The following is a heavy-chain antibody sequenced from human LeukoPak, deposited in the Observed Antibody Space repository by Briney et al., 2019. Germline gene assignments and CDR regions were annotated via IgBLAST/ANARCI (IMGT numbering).Heavy chain of an antibody. CDR2: ISSSSSYI. V-gene: IGHV3-21*01. CDR3: ARTQGRGADY. J-gene: IGHJ4*02. CDR1: GFTFSSYS. D-gene: IGHD3-10*01. Sequence: PGRSLRLSCAASGFTFSSYSMNWVRQAPGKGLEWVSSISSSSSYIYYADSVKGRFTISRDNAKNSLYLQMNSLRAEDTAMYYCARTQGRGADYWGQGTLVTVSS.